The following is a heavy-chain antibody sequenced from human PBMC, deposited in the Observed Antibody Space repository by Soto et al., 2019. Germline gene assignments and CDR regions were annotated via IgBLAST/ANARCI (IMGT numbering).Heavy chain of an antibody. CDR1: GFTFSDYY. CDR3: AKGRSYYYYYGVDV. V-gene: IGHV3-11*05. Sequence: PGGSLRLSCAASGFTFSDYYMSWIRQAPGKGLEWVSYIGSSSSYTNYADSVKGRFTISRDNSKSTLYLQMNSLRAEDTALYYCAKGRSYYYYYGVDVWGQGTTVTVSS. J-gene: IGHJ6*02. CDR2: IGSSSSYT.